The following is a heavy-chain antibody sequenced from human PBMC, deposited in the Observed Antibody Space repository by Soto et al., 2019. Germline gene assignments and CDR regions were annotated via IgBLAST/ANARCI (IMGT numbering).Heavy chain of an antibody. V-gene: IGHV1-69*13. J-gene: IGHJ4*02. CDR3: ARDPGHAGNSASQRGFDY. CDR2: IIPIFGTA. CDR1: GGTFSSYA. Sequence: GASVKVSCKASGGTFSSYAISWVRQAPGQGLEWMGGIIPIFGTANYAQKFQGRVTITADESTSTAYMELSSLRSEDTAVYYCARDPGHAGNSASQRGFDYWGQGTLVTVSS. D-gene: IGHD6-13*01.